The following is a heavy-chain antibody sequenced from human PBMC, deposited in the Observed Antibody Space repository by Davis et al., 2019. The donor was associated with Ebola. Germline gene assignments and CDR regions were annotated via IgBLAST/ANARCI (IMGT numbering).Heavy chain of an antibody. D-gene: IGHD5-12*01. CDR2: IYYSGST. V-gene: IGHV4-59*01. J-gene: IGHJ2*01. CDR3: ARHNVDIVDYWYFDL. CDR1: GGSISSYY. Sequence: PSETLSLTCIVPGGSISSYYWSWIRQPPGKGLEWIGCIYYSGSTNYNPSLKSRVTISVDTSKNQFSLKLSSVTAADTAVYYCARHNVDIVDYWYFDLWGRGTLVTVSS.